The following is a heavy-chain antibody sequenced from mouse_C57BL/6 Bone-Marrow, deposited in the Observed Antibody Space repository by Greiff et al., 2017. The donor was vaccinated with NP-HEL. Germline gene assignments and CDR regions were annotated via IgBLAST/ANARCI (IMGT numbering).Heavy chain of an antibody. D-gene: IGHD1-1*01. CDR1: GYSFTSGYY. Sequence: EVQLQESGPGLVKPSQSLSLTCSVTGYSFTSGYYWNWLRQLPGNKLEWMGYISYDGSNNYNPSLKNRISITRDTSKNQFFLKLNSVTTEDTATYYCARDGVTTVVARAYWGQGTLVTVSA. CDR3: ARDGVTTVVARAY. J-gene: IGHJ3*01. CDR2: ISYDGSN. V-gene: IGHV3-6*01.